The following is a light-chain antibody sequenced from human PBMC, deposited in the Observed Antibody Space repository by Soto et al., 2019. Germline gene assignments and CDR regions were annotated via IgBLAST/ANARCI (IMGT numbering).Light chain of an antibody. J-gene: IGLJ1*01. CDR2: SNN. V-gene: IGLV1-44*01. CDR1: SSNIGSNT. CDR3: AAWDDSLNGGYV. Sequence: QSVLTQPPSASGTPGQRVTISCSGSSSNIGSNTVNWYQQLPGTAPKLLIYSNNQRPSGVPDRFSGSKSGTSASLAISGLQSEDEADYYCAAWDDSLNGGYVFGTGTKVIVL.